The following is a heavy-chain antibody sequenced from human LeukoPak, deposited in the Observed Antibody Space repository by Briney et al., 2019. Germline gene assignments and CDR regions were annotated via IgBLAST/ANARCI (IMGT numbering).Heavy chain of an antibody. V-gene: IGHV1-69*04. CDR1: GGTFSSYA. CDR2: IIPIFGIA. D-gene: IGHD3-22*01. Sequence: ASVKVSCKASGGTFSSYAISWVRQAPGQGLEWMGRIIPIFGIANYAQKFQGRVTITADKSTSTAYMELSSLRSEDTAVYYCARWTPSLGDSSGYYYVGYFQHWGQGTLVTVSS. CDR3: ARWTPSLGDSSGYYYVGYFQH. J-gene: IGHJ1*01.